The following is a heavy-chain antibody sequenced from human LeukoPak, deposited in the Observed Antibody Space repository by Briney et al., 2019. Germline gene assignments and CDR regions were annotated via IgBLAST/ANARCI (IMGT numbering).Heavy chain of an antibody. CDR2: IYYSGST. J-gene: IGHJ6*03. V-gene: IGHV4-59*01. CDR3: ARASSFLVGATTWYYYYYMDV. D-gene: IGHD1-26*01. CDR1: GGSISSYY. Sequence: SETLSLTCTVSGGSISSYYWSWIRQPPGKGLEWIGYIYYSGSTNYNPSLKRRVTISVDTSKHQFSLKLSSVTAADTAVYYCARASSFLVGATTWYYYYYMDVWGKGTTVTISS.